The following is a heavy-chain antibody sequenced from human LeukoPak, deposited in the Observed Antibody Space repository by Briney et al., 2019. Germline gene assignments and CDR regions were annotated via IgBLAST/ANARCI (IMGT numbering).Heavy chain of an antibody. CDR2: ISGTGGRT. Sequence: GGSLRLSCTASGFTFSNYAMTWVRQAPGKGLEWVSSISGTGGRTYSADSVKGRFTISRDNSKNTLYLQMKNLRVEHTAVYYCAKGLHGGVGYVVDVWGQGTMVSVSS. CDR1: GFTFSNYA. V-gene: IGHV3-23*01. CDR3: AKGLHGGVGYVVDV. J-gene: IGHJ6*02. D-gene: IGHD3-16*01.